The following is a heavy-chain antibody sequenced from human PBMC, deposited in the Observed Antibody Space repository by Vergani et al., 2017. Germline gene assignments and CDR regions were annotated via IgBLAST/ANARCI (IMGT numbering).Heavy chain of an antibody. J-gene: IGHJ3*01. D-gene: IGHD2-21*01. Sequence: QVRLQESGPGLVKPSETLSLTCSVSGGSISDYYWSWIRQPPGKELEWIGYMYHSGSTNYNPSLETRVTISGDTSKNQFSLKLTSVTAADTAVYYCARDGGEYDKDALDVWGQGTKVTVTS. CDR1: GGSISDYY. CDR2: MYHSGST. CDR3: ARDGGEYDKDALDV. V-gene: IGHV4-59*12.